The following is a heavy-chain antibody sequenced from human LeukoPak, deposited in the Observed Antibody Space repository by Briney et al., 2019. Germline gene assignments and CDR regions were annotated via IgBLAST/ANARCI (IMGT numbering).Heavy chain of an antibody. V-gene: IGHV1-69*06. CDR3: ATGPSAPLYYYYYMDV. J-gene: IGHJ6*03. CDR1: GGTFSSYA. Sequence: SVKVSCKASGGTFSSYAISWVRQAPGQGLEWMGGIIPIFGTANYAQKFQGRVTMTEDTSTDTAYMELSSLRSEDTAVYYCATGPSAPLYYYYYMDVWGKGTTVTVSS. CDR2: IIPIFGTA.